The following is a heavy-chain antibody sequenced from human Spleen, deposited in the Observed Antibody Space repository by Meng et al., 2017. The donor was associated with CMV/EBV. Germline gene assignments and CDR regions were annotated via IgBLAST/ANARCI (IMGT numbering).Heavy chain of an antibody. V-gene: IGHV4-31*03. CDR3: ARMRGSGSEDY. CDR1: GGSIKNPNYY. Sequence: CTVFGGSIKNPNYYWSWNRQRPGKGLEWLGYIYYTGTYYNPSPTSRIVISLDSSNNRYSLTLRSVTAADTALYYCARMRGSGSEDYWGPGTLVTVSS. D-gene: IGHD3-10*01. CDR2: IYYTGT. J-gene: IGHJ4*02.